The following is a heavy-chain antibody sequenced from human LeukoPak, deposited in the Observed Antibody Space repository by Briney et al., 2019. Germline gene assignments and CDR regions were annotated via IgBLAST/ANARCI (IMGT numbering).Heavy chain of an antibody. CDR2: IKQDGSEE. Sequence: GGSLRLSCAASGFTFTTYWMMWVRQAPGKGLEWVAKIKQDGSEEYYVDSVRGRFTISRDNAKNSVYLQMNSLRAEDTAVYYCARDLNGYCSSTSCYANYYYGMDVWGQGTTVTVSS. CDR1: GFTFTTYW. J-gene: IGHJ6*02. D-gene: IGHD2-2*01. CDR3: ARDLNGYCSSTSCYANYYYGMDV. V-gene: IGHV3-7*01.